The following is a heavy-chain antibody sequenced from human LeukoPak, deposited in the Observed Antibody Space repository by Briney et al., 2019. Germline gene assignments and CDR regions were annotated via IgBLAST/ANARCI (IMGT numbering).Heavy chain of an antibody. CDR1: GFTLSSDD. Sequence: GGSLRLSCAASGFTLSSDDMHWVRQATGKGLEWVSAIGTAGDTYYPGSVKGRFTISRENAKNSLYLQMNSLRAGDTAVYYCAARLGGWFDPWGQGTLVTVSS. D-gene: IGHD4-23*01. CDR3: AARLGGWFDP. V-gene: IGHV3-13*01. J-gene: IGHJ5*02. CDR2: IGTAGDT.